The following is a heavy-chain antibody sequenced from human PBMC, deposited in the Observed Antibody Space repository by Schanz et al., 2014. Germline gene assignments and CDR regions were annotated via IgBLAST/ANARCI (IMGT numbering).Heavy chain of an antibody. J-gene: IGHJ4*02. CDR3: ARGAGWSLHY. CDR1: GFTLSNSD. D-gene: IGHD1-26*01. CDR2: IGYLGDT. Sequence: EVQLVESGGGLVQPGGSLRLSCAASGFTLSNSDMHWVRQGTGKGLEWVSTIGYLGDTYYPDSVKGRFTISRDSSQNSLYLQINSLRAGDTAVYYCARGAGWSLHYWGQGALVTVSS. V-gene: IGHV3-13*01.